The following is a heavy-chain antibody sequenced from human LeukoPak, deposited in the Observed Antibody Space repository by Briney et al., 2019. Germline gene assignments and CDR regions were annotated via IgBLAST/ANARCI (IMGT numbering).Heavy chain of an antibody. CDR3: ARAFQLWSYSSSFDY. Sequence: PSETLSLTCTVSGGSISSYYWSWIRQPAGKGLEWIGRIYTSGSTNYNPSLKSRVTISLDTSKNQFSLKLSSVTAADTAVYYCARAFQLWSYSSSFDYWGQGTLVTISS. J-gene: IGHJ4*02. D-gene: IGHD6-13*01. CDR1: GGSISSYY. CDR2: IYTSGST. V-gene: IGHV4-4*07.